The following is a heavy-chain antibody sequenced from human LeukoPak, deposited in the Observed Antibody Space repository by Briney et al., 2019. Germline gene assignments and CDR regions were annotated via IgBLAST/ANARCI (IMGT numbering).Heavy chain of an antibody. D-gene: IGHD3-22*01. Sequence: ASVKVSCKASGYTFTSYDINWVRQATGQGLEWMGWMNPNSGNTGYAQKFQGRVTMTRGTSISAVYMELSSLRSDDTAVYYCARRADYYDSSCYYYWGQGTLVTVSS. CDR3: ARRADYYDSSCYYY. V-gene: IGHV1-8*01. CDR2: MNPNSGNT. CDR1: GYTFTSYD. J-gene: IGHJ4*02.